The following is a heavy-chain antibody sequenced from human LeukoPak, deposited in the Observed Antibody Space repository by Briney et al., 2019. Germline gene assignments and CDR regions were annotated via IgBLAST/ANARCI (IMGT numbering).Heavy chain of an antibody. CDR1: GFSLSTSGMC. J-gene: IGHJ4*02. D-gene: IGHD3-10*01. Sequence: SGPALVKPTQTLTLTCTFSGFSLSTSGMCVSWVRQPPGKALEWLARIDWDDDKYYSTSLKTRLTISKDTSKNQVVLTMTNMDPVDTATYYCARSNRYGSGSYLGAPRPGTHFDYWGQGTLVTVSS. CDR3: ARSNRYGSGSYLGAPRPGTHFDY. CDR2: IDWDDDK. V-gene: IGHV2-70*11.